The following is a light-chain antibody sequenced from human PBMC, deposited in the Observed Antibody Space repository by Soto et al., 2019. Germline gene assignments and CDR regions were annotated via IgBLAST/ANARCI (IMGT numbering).Light chain of an antibody. J-gene: IGKJ5*01. Sequence: DIQMTQSPSTLSASVGDRVTITCRASQSISSWLAWYQQKPGKAPKLLTYAASSLQSGVPSRFSGSGSGTDFTLTISSLQPEDVATYYCLQDYNYFGFGQGTRLEIK. CDR2: AAS. CDR3: LQDYNYFG. CDR1: QSISSW. V-gene: IGKV1-5*01.